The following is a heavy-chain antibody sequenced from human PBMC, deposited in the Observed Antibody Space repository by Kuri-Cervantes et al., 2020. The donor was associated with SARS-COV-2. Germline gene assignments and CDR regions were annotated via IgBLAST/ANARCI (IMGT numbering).Heavy chain of an antibody. J-gene: IGHJ6*03. CDR3: ARQHLGYYMDV. V-gene: IGHV4-39*01. CDR2: IYYSGST. Sequence: ESLKISCIVSGDSMDSVYYYWSWIRQPPGKGLEWIGSIYYSGSTHYNPSLKSRVSISVDTSRNQFSLKVSSVTAADTAVYSCARQHLGYYMDVWGKGTTVTVSS. CDR1: GDSMDSVYYY.